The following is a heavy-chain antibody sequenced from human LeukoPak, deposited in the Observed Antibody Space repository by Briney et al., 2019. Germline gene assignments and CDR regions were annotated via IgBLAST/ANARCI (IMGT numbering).Heavy chain of an antibody. V-gene: IGHV3-74*01. D-gene: IGHD6-13*01. CDR1: GFTFSSYW. J-gene: IGHJ6*02. CDR2: INSDGSST. Sequence: PGRSLRLSCAASGFTFSSYWMHWVRQAPGKGLVWVSRINSDGSSTSYADSVKGRFTISRDNAKNTLYLQMNSLRAEDTAVYYCARSPYSSSWSYYYYGMDVWGQGTTVTVSS. CDR3: ARSPYSSSWSYYYYGMDV.